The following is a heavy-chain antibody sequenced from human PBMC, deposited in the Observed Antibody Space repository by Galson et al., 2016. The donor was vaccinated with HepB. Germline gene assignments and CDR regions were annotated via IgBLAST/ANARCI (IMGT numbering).Heavy chain of an antibody. CDR2: IRSKANNYAT. D-gene: IGHD3-22*01. J-gene: IGHJ4*02. Sequence: SLRLSCAASGFTFSGSAMHWVRQASGKGLEWVGRIRSKANNYATAYAASVKGRFTISRDDSKNTAYLQMNSLKTEDTAVYYCTTRGRGYYYDSSFDYWGQGTLVTVSS. CDR1: GFTFSGSA. V-gene: IGHV3-73*01. CDR3: TTRGRGYYYDSSFDY.